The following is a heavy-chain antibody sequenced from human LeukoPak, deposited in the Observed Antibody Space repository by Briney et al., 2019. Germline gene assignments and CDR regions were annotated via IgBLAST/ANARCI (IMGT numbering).Heavy chain of an antibody. CDR1: GYNFTSSW. CDR3: ARQGCSSTSCHTVDY. Sequence: GESLKISCKGSGYNFTSSWIAWVRQMPGKGLELMGIIYPGDSNTRYSPSFQGQVTISADKSISTAYLQWSSLKASDTAMYYCARQGCSSTSCHTVDYWGQGTLVTVSS. D-gene: IGHD2-2*02. J-gene: IGHJ4*02. CDR2: IYPGDSNT. V-gene: IGHV5-51*01.